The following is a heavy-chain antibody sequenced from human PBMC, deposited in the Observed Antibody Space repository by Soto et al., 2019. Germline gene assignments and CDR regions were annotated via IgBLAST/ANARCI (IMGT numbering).Heavy chain of an antibody. CDR2: TYWDDDT. CDR1: GFSLTTSGVG. D-gene: IGHD3-3*01. J-gene: IGHJ4*02. CDR3: AHRVLRTVFGLVTTTAIYFDF. V-gene: IGHV2-5*02. Sequence: QITLNESGPTQVKPRQTLTLTCTFSGFSLTTSGVGVGWIRQSPGKAPEWLAPTYWDDDTRYSPSRKSRLTITKDTSKNRVVLTMADLDPADTATYYGAHRVLRTVFGLVTTTAIYFDFWGQGTPVAVSS.